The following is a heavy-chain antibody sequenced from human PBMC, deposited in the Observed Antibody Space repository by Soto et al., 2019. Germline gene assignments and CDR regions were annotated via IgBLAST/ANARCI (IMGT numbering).Heavy chain of an antibody. CDR2: IWYDGSNT. CDR3: ARMGGEYSYGYSFDY. CDR1: GFTFSSDG. V-gene: IGHV3-33*01. D-gene: IGHD5-18*01. J-gene: IGHJ4*02. Sequence: QVQLVESGGGVVQPGRSLRLSCSAAGFTFSSDGMHWVRQAPGKGLEWVAVIWYDGSNTYYADSVKGRFTISRDNSKNTLYLQMTSLRAEDTAVYYCARMGGEYSYGYSFDYWGQGTLVTVSS.